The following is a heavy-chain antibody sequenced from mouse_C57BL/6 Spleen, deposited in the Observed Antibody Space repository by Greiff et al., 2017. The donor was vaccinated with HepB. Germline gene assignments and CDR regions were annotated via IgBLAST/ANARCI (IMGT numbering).Heavy chain of an antibody. CDR1: GYTFTDYN. Sequence: EVMLVESGPELVKPGASVKMSCKASGYTFTDYNMHWVKQSHGKSLEWIGYINPNNGGTSYNQKFKGKATLNVNKSSSTAYMGLRSLTSEDSAVYYSAPKLYGNYVVDYWGQGTTLTVSS. D-gene: IGHD2-1*01. CDR2: INPNNGGT. V-gene: IGHV1-22*01. CDR3: APKLYGNYVVDY. J-gene: IGHJ2*01.